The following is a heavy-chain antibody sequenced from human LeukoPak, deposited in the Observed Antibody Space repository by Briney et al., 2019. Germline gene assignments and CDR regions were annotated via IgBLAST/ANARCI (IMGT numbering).Heavy chain of an antibody. V-gene: IGHV4-61*01. J-gene: IGHJ4*02. Sequence: SETLSLTCTVSGYSISSGYYWGWIRQPPGKGLEWIGYIYYSGSTNYNPSLKSRVTISVDTSKNQFSLKLSSVTAADTAVYYCARAYSLPPNFDYWGQGTLVTVSS. CDR1: GYSISSGYY. CDR3: ARAYSLPPNFDY. D-gene: IGHD2-21*01. CDR2: IYYSGST.